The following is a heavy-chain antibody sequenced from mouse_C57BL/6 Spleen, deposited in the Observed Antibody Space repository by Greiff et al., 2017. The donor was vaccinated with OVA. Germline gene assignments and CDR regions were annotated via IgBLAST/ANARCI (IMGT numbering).Heavy chain of an antibody. CDR3: ARPSYEYDEAWFAY. Sequence: EVQRVESGGGLVKPGGSLKLSCAASGFTFSSYAMSWVRQTPEKRLEWVATISDGGSYTYYPDNVKGRFTISRDNAKNILYLQMSHLKSEDTAMYYCARPSYEYDEAWFAYWGQGTLVTVSA. CDR1: GFTFSSYA. CDR2: ISDGGSYT. J-gene: IGHJ3*01. V-gene: IGHV5-4*01. D-gene: IGHD2-4*01.